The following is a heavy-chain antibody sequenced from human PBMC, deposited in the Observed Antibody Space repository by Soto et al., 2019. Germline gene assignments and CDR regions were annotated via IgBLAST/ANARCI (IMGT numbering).Heavy chain of an antibody. D-gene: IGHD3-16*01. CDR3: ARDHSAFRNDY. CDR2: INHSGDT. J-gene: IGHJ4*02. Sequence: QVQLQQWGAGLLKPSETLSLTCGVSGGPLSGYYGSWIRQSPGKGREWIGQINHSGDTTYNPSLKGRVTISVDTSKNQFSLRLTSLTAADTAVYYCARDHSAFRNDYWGQGTLVTVSS. CDR1: GGPLSGYY. V-gene: IGHV4-34*01.